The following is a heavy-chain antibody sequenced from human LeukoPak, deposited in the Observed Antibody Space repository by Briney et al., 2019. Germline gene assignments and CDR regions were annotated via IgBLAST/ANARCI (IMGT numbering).Heavy chain of an antibody. CDR2: ISAYNGNT. V-gene: IGHV1-18*01. Sequence: ASVKVSCKASGYTFTSYGLSWVRQAPGQGLEWMGRISAYNGNTNYAQKFQGRVTMTTDTSTSTAYMELRSLRSDDTAVYYCARDRLRFLPWDWFDPWGQGTLVTVSS. J-gene: IGHJ5*02. D-gene: IGHD3-3*01. CDR1: GYTFTSYG. CDR3: ARDRLRFLPWDWFDP.